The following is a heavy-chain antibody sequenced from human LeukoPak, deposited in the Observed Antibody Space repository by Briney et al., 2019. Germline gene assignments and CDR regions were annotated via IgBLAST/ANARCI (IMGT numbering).Heavy chain of an antibody. CDR3: ARDYDSSGYDAFDI. J-gene: IGHJ3*02. CDR2: IYYSGST. Sequence: SETLSLTCTVTGGSISSYYWSWIRQPPGKGLEWIGYIYYSGSTNYNPSLKSRVTISVDTSKNQFSLKLSSVTAADTAVYYCARDYDSSGYDAFDIWGQGTMVTVSS. V-gene: IGHV4-59*01. CDR1: GGSISSYY. D-gene: IGHD3-22*01.